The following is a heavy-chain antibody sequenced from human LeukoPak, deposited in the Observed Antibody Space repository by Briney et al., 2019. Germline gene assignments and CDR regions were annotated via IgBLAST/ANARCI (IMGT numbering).Heavy chain of an antibody. J-gene: IGHJ3*02. CDR1: GFTFSSYA. Sequence: PGGSLRLSCAASGFTFSSYAMSWVRQAPGKGLEWVSAISGSGGSTYYADSVKGRFTISRDNSKNTLYLQMNSLRAEDTAVYYCAKHLWFGELLLDDAFDIWGQGKMVTVSS. V-gene: IGHV3-23*01. CDR3: AKHLWFGELLLDDAFDI. D-gene: IGHD3-10*01. CDR2: ISGSGGST.